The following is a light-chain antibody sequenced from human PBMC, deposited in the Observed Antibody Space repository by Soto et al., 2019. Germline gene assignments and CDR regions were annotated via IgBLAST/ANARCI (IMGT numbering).Light chain of an antibody. CDR2: DVT. V-gene: IGLV2-11*01. J-gene: IGLJ3*02. Sequence: QSALTQPRSVSGSPGQSVAISCTGTSSDDGAYNYVSWYQQHPGKAPKFLIYDVTKRPSGVPDRFSGSKSGNTASLTISGLQAEDEADYYCCSYAGRDIYVLFGGGTKVTVL. CDR1: SSDDGAYNY. CDR3: CSYAGRDIYVL.